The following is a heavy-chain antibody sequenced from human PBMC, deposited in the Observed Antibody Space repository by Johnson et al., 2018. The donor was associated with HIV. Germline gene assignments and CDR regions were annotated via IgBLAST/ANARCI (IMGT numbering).Heavy chain of an antibody. Sequence: VQLVESGGGLVQPGGSLRLSCAASGFTFSSYWMSWVRQAPGKGLEWVSIISGSGGRTYYADSVKGRFTISRDNSRNTLLLQMNSLRAEDTALYYCVFGEDYYDSGGHHHGPAAFDFWGQGTMVTVSS. V-gene: IGHV3-23*04. CDR2: ISGSGGRT. CDR1: GFTFSSYW. D-gene: IGHD3-22*01. J-gene: IGHJ3*01. CDR3: VFGEDYYDSGGHHHGPAAFDF.